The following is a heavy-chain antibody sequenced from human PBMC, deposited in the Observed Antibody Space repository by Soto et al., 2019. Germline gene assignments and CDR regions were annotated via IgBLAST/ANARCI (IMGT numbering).Heavy chain of an antibody. D-gene: IGHD6-19*01. J-gene: IGHJ4*02. Sequence: QITLKESGPTVVIPTQTLTLTCSLSGFSLNTGGVGVGWIRQPPGKALEWLAVIYWDDDKSWNPSLRDRLTINRDASDDQVVLTVTNMDPVDTGTYYCARRRGGFGGGWTTPYFDYWGQGTLVTVSS. CDR2: IYWDDDK. CDR1: GFSLNTGGVG. V-gene: IGHV2-5*02. CDR3: ARRRGGFGGGWTTPYFDY.